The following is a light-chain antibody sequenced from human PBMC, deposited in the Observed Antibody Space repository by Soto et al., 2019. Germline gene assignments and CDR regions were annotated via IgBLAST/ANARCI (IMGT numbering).Light chain of an antibody. CDR1: TSNIGNNY. CDR2: RNS. Sequence: QSVLTQPPSASGTPGQRVTISCSGSTSNIGNNYGYWYQQLPGTAPKLLIYRNSQRPSGVPDRFSGSKSGTSASLAISGLRSEDEADYYCAAWDDSLSALVFGGGTKLTVL. V-gene: IGLV1-47*01. CDR3: AAWDDSLSALV. J-gene: IGLJ2*01.